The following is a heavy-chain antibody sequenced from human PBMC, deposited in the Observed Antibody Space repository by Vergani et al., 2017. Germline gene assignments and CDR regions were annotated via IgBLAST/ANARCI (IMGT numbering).Heavy chain of an antibody. Sequence: QVQLQESGPGLVKPSETLSLTCAVSGYSISSTYYWGWIRQPPGKGLEWIGSIYHSGSTYNNPSLKSRVTISVDTSNNQFSRKLSSVTAADTAVYYCSRHRGDNDRGGMDVWGQGTTVTVSS. CDR1: GYSISSTYY. CDR3: SRHRGDNDRGGMDV. J-gene: IGHJ6*02. D-gene: IGHD2-21*02. CDR2: IYHSGST. V-gene: IGHV4-38-2*01.